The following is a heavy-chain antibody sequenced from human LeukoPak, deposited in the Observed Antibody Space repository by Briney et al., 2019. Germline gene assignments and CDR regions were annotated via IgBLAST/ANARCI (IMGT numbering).Heavy chain of an antibody. CDR3: ARDGYGGNVDY. V-gene: IGHV4-38-2*02. Sequence: SETLSLTCTVSGYSISSGYYWGWIRQPPGKGLEWIGSIYHSGSTYYNPSLKSRVTISVDTSKNQFSLKLSSVTAADTAVYYCARDGYGGNVDYWGQGTLVTVSS. D-gene: IGHD4-23*01. CDR2: IYHSGST. CDR1: GYSISSGYY. J-gene: IGHJ4*02.